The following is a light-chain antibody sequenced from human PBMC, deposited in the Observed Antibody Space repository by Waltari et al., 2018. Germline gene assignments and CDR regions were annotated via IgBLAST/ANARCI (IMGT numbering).Light chain of an antibody. V-gene: IGLV1-40*01. Sequence: QSVLTPPPSVSGTPGQSVTISCTGGSSNIGAGYDVHWYQQLRGAAPKVVIFGSTTRATGVTARFSASKSGTSASLAITGLQADDEADYYCQSYDNSLSSWVFGGGTKLTVL. CDR1: SSNIGAGYD. CDR2: GST. J-gene: IGLJ3*02. CDR3: QSYDNSLSSWV.